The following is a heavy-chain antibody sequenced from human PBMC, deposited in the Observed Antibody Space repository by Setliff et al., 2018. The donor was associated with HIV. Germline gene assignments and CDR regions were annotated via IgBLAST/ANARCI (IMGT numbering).Heavy chain of an antibody. CDR1: GGSISSHY. J-gene: IGHJ4*02. CDR2: ISYSGST. D-gene: IGHD3-10*01. CDR3: ARGLXSPFATGL. Sequence: SETLSLTCTVSGGSISSHYWSWVRQTPGKGLEWIGSISYSGSTNHNPSLKSRVTISIDSSKNQFSLKLTSVTSADTAVYFCARGLXSPFATGLWGQGTLVTVSS. V-gene: IGHV4-59*11.